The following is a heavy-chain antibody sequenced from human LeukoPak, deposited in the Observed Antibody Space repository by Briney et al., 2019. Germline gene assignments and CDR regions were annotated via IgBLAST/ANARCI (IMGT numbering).Heavy chain of an antibody. CDR1: GGSFSGCC. D-gene: IGHD3-22*01. J-gene: IGHJ4*02. V-gene: IGHV4-59*12. Sequence: SETLSLTCAVYGGSFSGCCWSWVRQPPGKGLGWLGYIYYSGSTNYNPSLKSRVTVSVDTSKTQFSLKLSSVTAADTAVYYCARDALYCYDSSGYPLSRWGQGTLVTVSS. CDR2: IYYSGST. CDR3: ARDALYCYDSSGYPLSR.